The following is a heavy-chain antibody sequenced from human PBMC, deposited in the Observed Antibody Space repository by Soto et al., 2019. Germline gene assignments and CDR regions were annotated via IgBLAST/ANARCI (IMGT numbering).Heavy chain of an antibody. CDR3: ARDRGSDDFWSGYGYYYYYGMDV. V-gene: IGHV3-33*01. J-gene: IGHJ6*02. CDR1: GFTFSSYG. Sequence: GGSLRLSCAASGFTFSSYGMHWVRKAPGKGLEWVAVIWYDGSNKYYADSVKGRFTISRDNSKNTLYLQMNSLRAEDTAVYYCARDRGSDDFWSGYGYYYYYGMDVWGQGTTVTVSS. CDR2: IWYDGSNK. D-gene: IGHD3-3*01.